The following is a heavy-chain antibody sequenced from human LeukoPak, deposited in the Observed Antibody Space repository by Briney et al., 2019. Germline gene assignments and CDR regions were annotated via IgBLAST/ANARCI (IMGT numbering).Heavy chain of an antibody. Sequence: GASVKVSCRASGYSFTTYGINWVRQAPGQGLEWMGWISTYTGDTKYVQKLQGRVSMTTDTSTSTAHMELRSLRSDDTAVYYCARAYHFDTSGYPVSEYFQHWGQGTLVTVSS. CDR2: ISTYTGDT. J-gene: IGHJ1*01. CDR3: ARAYHFDTSGYPVSEYFQH. V-gene: IGHV1-18*01. CDR1: GYSFTTYG. D-gene: IGHD3-22*01.